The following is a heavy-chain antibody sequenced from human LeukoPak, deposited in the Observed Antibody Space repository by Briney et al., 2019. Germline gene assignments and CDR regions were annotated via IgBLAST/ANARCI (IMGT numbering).Heavy chain of an antibody. CDR1: GFTFDDYG. Sequence: GGSLILSCAASGFTFDDYGMSWVRQAPGKGLEWVSGINWNGVSTGYADSVKGRFTISRDNAKNSLYLQMNSLRAEDTALYYCARGLGTPSGVDYWGQGTLVTVSS. V-gene: IGHV3-20*04. J-gene: IGHJ4*02. CDR2: INWNGVST. D-gene: IGHD3-16*01. CDR3: ARGLGTPSGVDY.